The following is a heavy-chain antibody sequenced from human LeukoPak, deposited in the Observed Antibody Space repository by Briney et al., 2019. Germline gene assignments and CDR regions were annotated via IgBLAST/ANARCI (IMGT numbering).Heavy chain of an antibody. Sequence: GGSLGLSCTDSGFTFGDYAMSWVRQAPGKGLEWVGFIRSKAYGGTTEYAASVKGRFTISRDDSKSIAYLQMNSLKTEDTAVYYCTRVITIAWGQGTLVTVSS. CDR2: IRSKAYGGTT. CDR3: TRVITIA. CDR1: GFTFGDYA. V-gene: IGHV3-49*04. J-gene: IGHJ5*02. D-gene: IGHD3-3*01.